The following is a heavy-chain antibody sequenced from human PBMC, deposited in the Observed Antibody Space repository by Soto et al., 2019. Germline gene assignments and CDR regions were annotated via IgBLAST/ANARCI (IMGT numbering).Heavy chain of an antibody. CDR1: GGSISSGTSY. V-gene: IGHV4-31*03. Sequence: QVQLQESGPGLVKPSQTLSLTCSVSGGSISSGTSYWSWIRQRPGEGLEWIGYIIYSGGFYYTPSLTGRVLILAHSSKTQFTLTLSSAIGAATAVYFCARPPATPSIFGVALPYFFDYWGQGALVTVSS. D-gene: IGHD3-3*01. CDR2: IIYSGGF. CDR3: ARPPATPSIFGVALPYFFDY. J-gene: IGHJ4*02.